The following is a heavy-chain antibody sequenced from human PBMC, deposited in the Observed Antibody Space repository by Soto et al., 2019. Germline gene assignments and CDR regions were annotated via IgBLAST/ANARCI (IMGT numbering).Heavy chain of an antibody. J-gene: IGHJ4*02. D-gene: IGHD5-18*01. V-gene: IGHV1-69*13. CDR1: GGTFSSYA. CDR3: ARPIRYSYGLDY. CDR2: IIPIFGTA. Sequence: ASVKVSCKASGGTFSSYAISWFRQAPGQGLEWMGGIIPIFGTANYAQKFQGRVTITADESTSKAYMELSSLRSEDTAVYYCARPIRYSYGLDYWGQGTLVTVSS.